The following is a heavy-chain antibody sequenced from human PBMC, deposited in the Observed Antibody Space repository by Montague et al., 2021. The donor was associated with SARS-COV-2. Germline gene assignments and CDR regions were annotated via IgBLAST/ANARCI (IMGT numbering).Heavy chain of an antibody. D-gene: IGHD2-2*01. Sequence: SDTLSLTCAVYGGSFSGYYWSWIRQSPGKGLEWIGEINHSGTTNYNPSLKSRVIISADTSKNQFSLKTGSVTAADTAVYYCARGGRGSRYHLLSGTWFDPWGQGTLVTVSS. CDR3: ARGGRGSRYHLLSGTWFDP. CDR2: INHSGTT. CDR1: GGSFSGYY. V-gene: IGHV4-34*01. J-gene: IGHJ5*02.